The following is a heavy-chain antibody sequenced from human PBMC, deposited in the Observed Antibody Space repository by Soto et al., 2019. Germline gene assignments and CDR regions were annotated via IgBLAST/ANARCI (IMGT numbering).Heavy chain of an antibody. Sequence: SLRLSCAASGFTFSSYEMHWVLQTPGKGLEWVAIISYDGSNKYYADSVKGRFTFSRDNSKNMLFLQMNSLRAEDAAVYYCVRRSTLSYHGMDVWGQGTTVTVSS. V-gene: IGHV3-30-3*01. CDR2: ISYDGSNK. CDR3: VRRSTLSYHGMDV. D-gene: IGHD4-4*01. CDR1: GFTFSSYE. J-gene: IGHJ6*02.